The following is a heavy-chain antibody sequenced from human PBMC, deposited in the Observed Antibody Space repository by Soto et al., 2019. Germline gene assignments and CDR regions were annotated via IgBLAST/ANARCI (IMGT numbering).Heavy chain of an antibody. CDR3: AKNSYYYDSSGLY. Sequence: GGSLRLSCAASGFTFSSYGMHWVRQAPGKGLEWVAVISYDGSNKYYADSVKGRFTISRDNSKNTLYLQMNSLRAEDTAVYYCAKNSYYYDSSGLYWGQGTLVTVSS. D-gene: IGHD3-22*01. J-gene: IGHJ4*02. CDR2: ISYDGSNK. CDR1: GFTFSSYG. V-gene: IGHV3-30*18.